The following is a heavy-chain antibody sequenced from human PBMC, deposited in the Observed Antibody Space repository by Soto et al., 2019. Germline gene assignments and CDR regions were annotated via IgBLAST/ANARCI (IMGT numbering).Heavy chain of an antibody. CDR2: IKSKTDGGTT. V-gene: IGHV3-15*07. CDR3: TTIYYDFWSGYYTGGAVDY. CDR1: GFTFSNAW. Sequence: EVQLVESGGGLVKPGGSLRLSCAASGFTFSNAWMNWVRQAPGKGLEWVGRIKSKTDGGTTDYAAPVKGRFTISRDDSKNTLYLQMNSLKTEDTAVYYCTTIYYDFWSGYYTGGAVDYWGQGTLVTVSS. J-gene: IGHJ4*02. D-gene: IGHD3-3*01.